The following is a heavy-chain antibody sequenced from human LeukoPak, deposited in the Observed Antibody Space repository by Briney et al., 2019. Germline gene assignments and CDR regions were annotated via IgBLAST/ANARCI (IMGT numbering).Heavy chain of an antibody. J-gene: IGHJ4*02. D-gene: IGHD3-16*01. V-gene: IGHV3-30*04. CDR2: ISYDGNKK. CDR1: EFPFSTYD. CDR3: ATLMIATNFDY. Sequence: PGGSLRLSCAASEFPFSTYDLHWVRQAPGKGLEWVATISYDGNKKYYADSVKGRFTISRDNSNNMLYMQLNDLRPGGTAVYYCATLMIATNFDYWGQGTLVTVSS.